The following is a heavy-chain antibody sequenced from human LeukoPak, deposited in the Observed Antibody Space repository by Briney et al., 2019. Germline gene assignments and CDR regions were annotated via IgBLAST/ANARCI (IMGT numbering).Heavy chain of an antibody. V-gene: IGHV3-11*01. CDR1: GFTFSDYY. CDR2: ISSSGSTI. Sequence: GGSLRLSCAASGFTFSDYYMSWIRQAPGKGLEWVSYISSSGSTIYYADSVKGRFTISRDNAKNSLYLQMNSLRAEDTAVYYCARAGPKGSGSYYAFDYWGQGTLVAVSS. CDR3: ARAGPKGSGSYYAFDY. J-gene: IGHJ4*02. D-gene: IGHD3-10*01.